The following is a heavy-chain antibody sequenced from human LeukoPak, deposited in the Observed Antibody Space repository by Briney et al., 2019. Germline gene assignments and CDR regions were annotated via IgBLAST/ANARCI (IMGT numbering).Heavy chain of an antibody. CDR2: IIPILGIA. V-gene: IGHV1-69*04. CDR1: GGTFSSYA. D-gene: IGHD5-12*01. J-gene: IGHJ6*02. Sequence: SVNVSCKASGGTFSSYAISWVRQAPGQGLEWMGRIIPILGIANYAQKFQGRVTITADKSTSTAYMELSSLRSEDTAVYYCATASGGYDYYYYYGMDVWGQGTTVTVSS. CDR3: ATASGGYDYYYYYGMDV.